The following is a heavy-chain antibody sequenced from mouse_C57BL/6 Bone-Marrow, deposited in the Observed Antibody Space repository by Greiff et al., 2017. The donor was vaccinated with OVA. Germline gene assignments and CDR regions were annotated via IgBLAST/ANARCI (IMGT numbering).Heavy chain of an antibody. Sequence: QVQLKESGAELARPGASVKLSCKASGYTFTSYGISWVKQRTEQGLEWIGEIYPRSGNTYYNEKFKGKATLTADKSSSTAYMELRSLTSEDSAVYFCASYDYDWYFDVWGTGTTVTVSS. V-gene: IGHV1-81*01. D-gene: IGHD2-4*01. J-gene: IGHJ1*03. CDR1: GYTFTSYG. CDR2: IYPRSGNT. CDR3: ASYDYDWYFDV.